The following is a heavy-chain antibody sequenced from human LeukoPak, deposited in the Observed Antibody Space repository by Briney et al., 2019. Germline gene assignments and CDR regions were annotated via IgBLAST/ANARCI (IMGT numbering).Heavy chain of an antibody. V-gene: IGHV1-8*01. Sequence: GASVKVSCKASGYTFTSYDINWVRQATGQGLEWMGWMNPNSGNTGYAQKFQGRVTITRNTSISTAYMELSSLRSEDTAVYYCARGNDSSGYMPAEYFQHWGQGTLVTVSS. CDR2: MNPNSGNT. J-gene: IGHJ1*01. CDR1: GYTFTSYD. D-gene: IGHD3-22*01. CDR3: ARGNDSSGYMPAEYFQH.